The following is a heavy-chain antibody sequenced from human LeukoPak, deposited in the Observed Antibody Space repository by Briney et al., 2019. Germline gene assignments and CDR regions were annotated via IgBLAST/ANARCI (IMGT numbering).Heavy chain of an antibody. CDR3: ASITIFGVVTPPGYYYGMDV. V-gene: IGHV3-48*03. J-gene: IGHJ6*02. CDR2: ISSSGTTI. D-gene: IGHD3-3*01. CDR1: RFTFSGFE. Sequence: PGGSLRHSCAASRFTFSGFEMNWVRQAPGKGLEWISYISSSGTTIYYADSVKGRFTMSRDNAKKSLYLQMNSLRAEDTAVYYCASITIFGVVTPPGYYYGMDVWGQGTTVTVSS.